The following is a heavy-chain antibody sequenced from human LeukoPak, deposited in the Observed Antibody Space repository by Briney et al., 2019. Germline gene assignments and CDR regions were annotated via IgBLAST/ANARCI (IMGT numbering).Heavy chain of an antibody. CDR2: IYTNGGT. V-gene: IGHV4-4*07. D-gene: IGHD6-19*01. CDR1: GGSIGSYN. J-gene: IGHJ5*02. Sequence: SETLSLTCTVSGGSIGSYNWSWIRQPAEKGLEWIGRIYTNGGTNYNPSLKSRVTMSVDTSKNQFTLKLTFVTAADTAIYYCARQQWRDNWFDPWGQGTLVAVSS. CDR3: ARQQWRDNWFDP.